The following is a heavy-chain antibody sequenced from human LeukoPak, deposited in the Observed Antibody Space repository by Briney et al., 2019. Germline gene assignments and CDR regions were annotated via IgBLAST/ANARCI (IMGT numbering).Heavy chain of an antibody. CDR2: INAGNGNT. D-gene: IGHD3-22*01. CDR3: ARDAFAGAYYYDSSGYPKVDS. V-gene: IGHV1-3*01. CDR1: GYTFTSYA. J-gene: IGHJ4*02. Sequence: ASVKVSCKASGYTFTSYAMHWVRQAPGQRLEWMGWINAGNGNTKYSQKFQGRVTITRDTSTSTAYMELRSLRSDDTAVYYCARDAFAGAYYYDSSGYPKVDSWGQGTLVTVPS.